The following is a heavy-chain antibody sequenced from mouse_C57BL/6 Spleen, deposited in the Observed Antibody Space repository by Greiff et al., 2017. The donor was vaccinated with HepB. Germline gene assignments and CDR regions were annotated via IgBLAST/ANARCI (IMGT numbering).Heavy chain of an antibody. CDR1: GYTFTSYW. V-gene: IGHV1-53*01. CDR2: INPSNGGT. CDR3: ARPRSYGSSYYYAMDY. J-gene: IGHJ4*01. D-gene: IGHD1-1*01. Sequence: VQLQQPGTELVKPGASVKLSCKASGYTFTSYWMHWVKQRPGQGLEWIGNINPSNGGTNYNEKFKSKATLTVDKSSSTAYMQLSSLTSEDSAVYYCARPRSYGSSYYYAMDYWGQGTSVTVSS.